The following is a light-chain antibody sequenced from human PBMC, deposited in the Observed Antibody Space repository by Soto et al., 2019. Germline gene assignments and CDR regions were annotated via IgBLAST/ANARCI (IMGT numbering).Light chain of an antibody. J-gene: IGKJ1*01. V-gene: IGKV1-6*01. CDR2: GAY. Sequence: AIQMTQSPSSLSAFVGNRGTLSCRASQGIGNALGWYQQKPGKPPKVLIYGAYNLQSGVTPRFSGSGSGTDFTLAISSLQPEDSATYYCLPDINYPWTVGQGTKVEIK. CDR1: QGIGNA. CDR3: LPDINYPWT.